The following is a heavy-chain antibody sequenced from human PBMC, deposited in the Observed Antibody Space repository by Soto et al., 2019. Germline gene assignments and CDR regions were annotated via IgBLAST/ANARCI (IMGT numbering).Heavy chain of an antibody. CDR1: GYNFTNYW. CDR3: ARPFQRYSWHDEADWFDP. Sequence: PGESLKISCKGSGYNFTNYWIAWVRQMPGKGLEWMGIVYPADSDTRYSPSFQGQVTISADKSISTAYLQWSSLKASDTAMYYCARPFQRYSWHDEADWFDPWGQGTLVTVSS. D-gene: IGHD1-1*01. CDR2: VYPADSDT. V-gene: IGHV5-51*01. J-gene: IGHJ5*02.